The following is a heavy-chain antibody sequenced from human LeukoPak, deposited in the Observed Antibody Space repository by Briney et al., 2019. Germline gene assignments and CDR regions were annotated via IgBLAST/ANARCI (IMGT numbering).Heavy chain of an antibody. J-gene: IGHJ4*02. Sequence: SETLSLTCTVSGGSISSYYWSWIRQPPGEGLEWIGYIYYSGNTNYNPSLKSRVTISVDTSKNQFSLKLSSVTAADTAAYYCARSRYYGDGTDYWGQGTLVTVSS. CDR2: IYYSGNT. CDR1: GGSISSYY. D-gene: IGHD4-17*01. CDR3: ARSRYYGDGTDY. V-gene: IGHV4-59*01.